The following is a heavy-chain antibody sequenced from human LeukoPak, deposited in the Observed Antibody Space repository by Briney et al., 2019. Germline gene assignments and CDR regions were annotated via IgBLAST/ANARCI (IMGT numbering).Heavy chain of an antibody. D-gene: IGHD3-3*01. V-gene: IGHV3-30*04. Sequence: PGGSLRLSCEGSGFPLSSYCLNWVRQAPGKGLEWVAVISHDGSKEHYADSVKGRFTISRDNSQKTVSLEMHSLRVEDTAVYYCTRDRAVDDHGFWDYWGQGTLVTVSS. J-gene: IGHJ4*02. CDR2: ISHDGSKE. CDR1: GFPLSSYC. CDR3: TRDRAVDDHGFWDY.